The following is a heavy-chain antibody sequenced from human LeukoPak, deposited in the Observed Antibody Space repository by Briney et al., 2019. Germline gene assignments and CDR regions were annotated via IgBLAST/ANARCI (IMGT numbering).Heavy chain of an antibody. D-gene: IGHD5-18*01. Sequence: GESLKISCKGSGYSFPNYWIGWVRQMPGKGLEWMGSIYPGDSNVRYSPSFQGQVTISADESISTAYLQWSSLKASDSAMYYCARAPRGPYSYGFDAFDMWGQGTMVTVSS. CDR3: ARAPRGPYSYGFDAFDM. CDR1: GYSFPNYW. CDR2: IYPGDSNV. J-gene: IGHJ3*02. V-gene: IGHV5-51*01.